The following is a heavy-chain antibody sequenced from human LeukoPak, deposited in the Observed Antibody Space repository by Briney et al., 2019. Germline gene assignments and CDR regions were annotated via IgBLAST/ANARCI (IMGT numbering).Heavy chain of an antibody. V-gene: IGHV3-9*01. CDR2: ITWNSDFI. J-gene: IGHJ4*02. D-gene: IGHD3-16*01. CDR3: TKDVADYVWGAYRHFDK. Sequence: PGGSLRLSCAASGFKFDDYAMHWVRQVPGKGLEWVAGITWNSDFIAFADSLKGRFSISRDNDKNSLFLQMNSLTPEDTAFYYCTKDVADYVWGAYRHFDKWGQGTLVTVSS. CDR1: GFKFDDYA.